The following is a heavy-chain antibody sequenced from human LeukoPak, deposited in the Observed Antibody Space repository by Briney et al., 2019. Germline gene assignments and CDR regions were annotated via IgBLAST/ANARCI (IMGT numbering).Heavy chain of an antibody. V-gene: IGHV4-59*01. CDR2: IYYSGST. CDR3: ARDDGYFDY. CDR1: GGSISSYY. J-gene: IGHJ4*02. Sequence: PSETLSLTCTVPGGSISSYYWSWVRQPPGKGLEWIGYIYYSGSTNYNPSLKSRVTISVDTSKNQFSLKLSSVTAADTAVYYCARDDGYFDYWGQGTLVTVSS.